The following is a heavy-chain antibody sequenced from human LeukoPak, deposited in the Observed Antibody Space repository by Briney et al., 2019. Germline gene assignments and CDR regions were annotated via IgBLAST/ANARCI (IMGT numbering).Heavy chain of an antibody. Sequence: PGGSLRLSCAASGFTFSDHYMDWVRQAPGKGLEWVGRIRNKANSYTTEYAASVKGRFTISRDDSKNSLYLQMNSLRAEDTAVYYCARAVPSRWFDYWGQGTLVTVSS. J-gene: IGHJ4*02. CDR2: IRNKANSYTT. V-gene: IGHV3-72*01. CDR3: ARAVPSRWFDY. D-gene: IGHD4-23*01. CDR1: GFTFSDHY.